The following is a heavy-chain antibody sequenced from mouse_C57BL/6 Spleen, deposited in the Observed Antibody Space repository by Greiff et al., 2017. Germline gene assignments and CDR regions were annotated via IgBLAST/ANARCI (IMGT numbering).Heavy chain of an antibody. V-gene: IGHV1-15*01. CDR1: GYTFTDYE. J-gene: IGHJ2*01. CDR3: TRRGRGLGYFDY. D-gene: IGHD3-1*01. CDR2: IDPETGGT. Sequence: VQLVESGAELVRPGASVTLSCKASGYTFTDYEMHWVKQTPVHGLEWIGAIDPETGGTAYNQKFKGKAILTADKSSSTAYMALRSLTSEDSAVYLCTRRGRGLGYFDYWGQGTTHTVSS.